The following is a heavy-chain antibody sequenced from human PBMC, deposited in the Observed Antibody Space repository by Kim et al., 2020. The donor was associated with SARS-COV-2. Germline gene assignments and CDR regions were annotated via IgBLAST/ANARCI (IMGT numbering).Heavy chain of an antibody. Sequence: IFYASSVKGRFTISRDKAKNSLYPQMNSLRDEDTAVYHCAGGSSWYLSEYWGQGTLVTVSP. V-gene: IGHV3-48*02. J-gene: IGHJ4*02. CDR2: I. D-gene: IGHD6-13*01. CDR3: AGGSSWYLSEY.